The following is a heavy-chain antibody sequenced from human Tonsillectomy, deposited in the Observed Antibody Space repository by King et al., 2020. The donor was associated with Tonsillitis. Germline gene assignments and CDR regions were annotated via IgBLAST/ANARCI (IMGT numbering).Heavy chain of an antibody. CDR2: IYPGDSDT. D-gene: IGHD3-10*01. Sequence: DAQLVQSGAEVKKPGESLKISCKGSGYNFTDYWIGWVRQMPGKGLEWMGIIYPGDSDTRYSPSFQGQVTISVDKSIITAHLQWNSLKASDTAMYFCARRVVRGGAFDIWGQGTMVTVSS. CDR3: ARRVVRGGAFDI. J-gene: IGHJ3*02. V-gene: IGHV5-51*01. CDR1: GYNFTDYW.